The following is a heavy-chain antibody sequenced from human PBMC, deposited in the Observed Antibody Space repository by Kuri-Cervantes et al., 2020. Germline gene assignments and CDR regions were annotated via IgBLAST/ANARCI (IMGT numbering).Heavy chain of an antibody. CDR1: GFIFSDFG. D-gene: IGHD6-6*01. J-gene: IGHJ4*02. CDR3: ARRKADRPRWDHSY. V-gene: IGHV3-30*02. Sequence: GGSLRLSCAASGFIFSDFGMHWVRQAPGKGLEWVTFIRYDGSNKYYADSVKGRFTISRDNAKSSLFLHMNSLRAEDTAVYYCARRKADRPRWDHSYWGQGTLVTVSS. CDR2: IRYDGSNK.